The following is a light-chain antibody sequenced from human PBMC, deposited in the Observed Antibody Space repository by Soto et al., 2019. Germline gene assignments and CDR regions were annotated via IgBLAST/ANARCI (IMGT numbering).Light chain of an antibody. CDR2: MND. CDR1: TSNILRNY. J-gene: IGLJ1*01. V-gene: IGLV1-47*01. CDR3: ASWDDSLSGYV. Sequence: QSLLTEPPSASVNPGQRLTISCSGSTSNILRNYVYWYRQLPGTAPRLLISMNDQRPSGVPDRFSGSKSGTSASLAISGLRSEDEADYYCASWDDSLSGYVFGTGTKVTVL.